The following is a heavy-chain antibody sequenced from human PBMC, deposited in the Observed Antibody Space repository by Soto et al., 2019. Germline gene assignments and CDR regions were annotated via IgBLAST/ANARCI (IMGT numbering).Heavy chain of an antibody. V-gene: IGHV3-33*01. Sequence: PGGSLRLSCAASGFTFSSYGMHWVRQAPGKGLEWVAVIWYDGSNKYYADSVKGRFTISRDNSKNSLYLQMNSLRAEDTAGYYCARGIYQEPYGSGSYKDYWGQGTQVTVSS. D-gene: IGHD3-10*01. J-gene: IGHJ4*02. CDR2: IWYDGSNK. CDR1: GFTFSSYG. CDR3: ARGIYQEPYGSGSYKDY.